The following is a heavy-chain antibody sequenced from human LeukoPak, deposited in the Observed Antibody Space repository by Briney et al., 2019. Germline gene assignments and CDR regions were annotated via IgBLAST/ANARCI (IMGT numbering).Heavy chain of an antibody. CDR3: ARDLNCGGDCYAFDI. J-gene: IGHJ3*02. V-gene: IGHV1-69*13. Sequence: VASVKVSCKASGGTFSSYAISWVRQAPGQGLEWMGGIIPIFGTANYAQKFQGRVTITADESTSTAYMELSSLRSEDTAVYYCARDLNCGGDCYAFDIWGQGTMVTVSS. CDR1: GGTFSSYA. D-gene: IGHD2-21*02. CDR2: IIPIFGTA.